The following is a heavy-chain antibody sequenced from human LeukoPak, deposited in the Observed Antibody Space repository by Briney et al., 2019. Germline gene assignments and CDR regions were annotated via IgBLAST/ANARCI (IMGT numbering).Heavy chain of an antibody. J-gene: IGHJ4*02. D-gene: IGHD3-16*02. V-gene: IGHV1-2*02. CDR1: GYTFTGYY. Sequence: ASVKVSCKASGYTFTGYYMHWVRQAPGQGLEWMGWINPNSGGTNYAQKFQGRVTMTRDTSISTAYMELSRLRSDDTAVYYCARDRGDYVWGSYRRSFDYWGQGTLVTVSS. CDR2: INPNSGGT. CDR3: ARDRGDYVWGSYRRSFDY.